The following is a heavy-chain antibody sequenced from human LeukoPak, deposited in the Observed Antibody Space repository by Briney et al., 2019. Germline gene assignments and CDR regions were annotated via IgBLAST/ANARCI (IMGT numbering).Heavy chain of an antibody. CDR2: ISSSGSTI. V-gene: IGHV3-11*04. Sequence: GGSLRLSCAASGFTFSDYYMSWIRQAPGKGLEWDSYISSSGSTIYYADSVKGRFTISRDNAKNSLYLQMNSLRAEDTAVYYCVLFWFGEALDDWGQGTLVSVTS. J-gene: IGHJ4*02. CDR1: GFTFSDYY. CDR3: VLFWFGEALDD. D-gene: IGHD3-10*01.